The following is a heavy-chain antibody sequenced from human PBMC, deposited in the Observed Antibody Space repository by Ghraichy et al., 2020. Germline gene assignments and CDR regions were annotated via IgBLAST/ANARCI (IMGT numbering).Heavy chain of an antibody. Sequence: GSLRLSCAASGLIFGNYWMTWVRQAPGKGLEWVANINQDGRERYYVGSVKGRFTIYRDNAMNSLYLHMNSLRAEDTAVYYCSSGDTFDIWGQGTMVAVSS. V-gene: IGHV3-7*03. J-gene: IGHJ3*02. D-gene: IGHD3-10*01. CDR1: GLIFGNYW. CDR2: INQDGRER. CDR3: SSGDTFDI.